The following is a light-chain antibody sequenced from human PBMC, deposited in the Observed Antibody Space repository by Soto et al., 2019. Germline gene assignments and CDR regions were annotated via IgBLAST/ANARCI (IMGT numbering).Light chain of an antibody. CDR3: CSYAGSDV. V-gene: IGLV2-23*01. J-gene: IGLJ1*01. CDR1: SNDVGTYNV. CDR2: EGT. Sequence: QSALTQPASVSGSPGQSITISCTGISNDVGTYNVVSWYQQHPGKAPKLLIYEGTQRPSGISYRFSASRSGNTASLTISGLQTEDEADYHCCSYAGSDVFGGGTKVTVL.